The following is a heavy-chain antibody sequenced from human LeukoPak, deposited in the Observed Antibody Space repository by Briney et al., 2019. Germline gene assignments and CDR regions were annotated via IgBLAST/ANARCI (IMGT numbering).Heavy chain of an antibody. Sequence: SVRVSCKASGGTFSSYAISWVRQAPGQGLEWTGGIIPIFGTANYAQKFQGRVTITADESTSTAYMELSSLRSEDTAVYYCARGQYSSGWYAPNYYGMDVWGQGTTVTVSS. CDR2: IIPIFGTA. CDR1: GGTFSSYA. V-gene: IGHV1-69*13. J-gene: IGHJ6*02. CDR3: ARGQYSSGWYAPNYYGMDV. D-gene: IGHD6-19*01.